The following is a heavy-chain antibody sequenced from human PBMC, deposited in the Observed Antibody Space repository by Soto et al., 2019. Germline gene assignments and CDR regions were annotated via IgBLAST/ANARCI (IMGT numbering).Heavy chain of an antibody. V-gene: IGHV4-34*01. CDR3: ARGHCSGGSCYRARAFDI. J-gene: IGHJ3*02. CDR2: INHSGST. Sequence: PSETLSLTCAVYGGSFSGYYWSWIRQPPGKGLGWIGEINHSGSTNYNPSLKSRVTISVDTSKNQFSLKLSSVTAADTAVYYCARGHCSGGSCYRARAFDIWGQGTMVTVSS. CDR1: GGSFSGYY. D-gene: IGHD2-15*01.